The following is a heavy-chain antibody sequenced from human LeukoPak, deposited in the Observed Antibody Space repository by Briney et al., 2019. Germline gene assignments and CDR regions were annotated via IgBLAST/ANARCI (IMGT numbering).Heavy chain of an antibody. D-gene: IGHD4-17*01. CDR1: GVSVRSGSYY. J-gene: IGHJ4*02. V-gene: IGHV4-61*01. CDR2: IYYIGAT. Sequence: SETLSLTCTVSGVSVRSGSYYSSWIRQPPGKGLEWIGYIYYIGATKYNPSLKSRVTISVDTSKNQFSLKLTSVTAADTAVYYCARVRGDYNHFFDYWGQGNLVTVSS. CDR3: ARVRGDYNHFFDY.